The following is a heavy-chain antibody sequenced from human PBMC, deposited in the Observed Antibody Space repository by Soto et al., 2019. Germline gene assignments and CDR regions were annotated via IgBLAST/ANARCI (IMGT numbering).Heavy chain of an antibody. CDR1: GFTFSSYS. CDR2: ISSSSSTI. V-gene: IGHV3-48*02. D-gene: IGHD6-13*01. Sequence: GGSLRLSCAASGFTFSSYSMNWVRQAPGKGLEWVSYISSSSSTIYYADSVKGRFTISRDNAKNSLYLQMNSLRDEDTAVYYCARDEAVAGMKALYYFDYWGQGTLVTVSS. CDR3: ARDEAVAGMKALYYFDY. J-gene: IGHJ4*02.